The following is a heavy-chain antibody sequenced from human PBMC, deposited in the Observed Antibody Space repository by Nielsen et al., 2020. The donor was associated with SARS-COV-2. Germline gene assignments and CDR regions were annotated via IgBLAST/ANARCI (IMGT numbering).Heavy chain of an antibody. CDR1: GGSISSSSYY. J-gene: IGHJ5*02. CDR2: IYYSGST. Sequence: SETLSLTCTVSGGSISSSSYYWGWIRQPPGKGLEWIGSIYYSGSTYYNPSLKSRVTISVDTSKNQFSLKLSSVTAADTAVYYCATGDSYGYPGRFDPWGQGTLVTVSS. CDR3: ATGDSYGYPGRFDP. V-gene: IGHV4-39*01. D-gene: IGHD5-18*01.